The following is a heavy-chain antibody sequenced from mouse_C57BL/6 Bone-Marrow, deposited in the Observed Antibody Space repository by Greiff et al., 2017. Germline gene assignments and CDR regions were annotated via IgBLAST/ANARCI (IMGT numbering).Heavy chain of an antibody. D-gene: IGHD2-4*01. CDR1: GFTFTDYY. J-gene: IGHJ3*01. CDR2: IRNKANGYTT. V-gene: IGHV7-3*01. Sequence: EVQVVESGGGLVQPGGSLSLSCAASGFTFTDYYMSWVRQPPGKALEWLGFIRNKANGYTTEYSASVKGRVTISRDNSQSILYLQMNALRAEDSATYYCARSIYDYLLAYWGQGTLVTVSA. CDR3: ARSIYDYLLAY.